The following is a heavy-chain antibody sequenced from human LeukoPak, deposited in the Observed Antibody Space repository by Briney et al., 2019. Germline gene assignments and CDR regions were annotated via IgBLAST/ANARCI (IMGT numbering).Heavy chain of an antibody. Sequence: GASAKVSFKASGYTFTGYYMHWVRQAPGQGLEWMGWINPNSGGTNYAQKFQGRGTMTRGTSISTAYMELSRLRSDDTAVYYCARDKNPKNFYGMDVWGQGTTVTVSS. J-gene: IGHJ6*02. CDR2: INPNSGGT. CDR3: ARDKNPKNFYGMDV. CDR1: GYTFTGYY. V-gene: IGHV1-2*02.